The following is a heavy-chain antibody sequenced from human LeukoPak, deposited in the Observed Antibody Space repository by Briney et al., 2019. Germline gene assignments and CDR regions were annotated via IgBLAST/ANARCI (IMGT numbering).Heavy chain of an antibody. Sequence: SETLSLTCAVYGGSFSGYYWTWIRQPPGKGLEWIGEINHSGSTNYNPSHKSRVTISVDTSKNQFSLKLSSVTAADTAVYYCARGRKAAAVPKPFDYWGQGTLVTVSS. J-gene: IGHJ4*02. CDR3: ARGRKAAAVPKPFDY. CDR1: GGSFSGYY. V-gene: IGHV4-34*01. D-gene: IGHD6-13*01. CDR2: INHSGST.